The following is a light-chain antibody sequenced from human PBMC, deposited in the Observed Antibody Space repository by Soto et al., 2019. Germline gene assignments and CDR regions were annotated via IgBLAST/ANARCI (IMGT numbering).Light chain of an antibody. CDR1: QSISSY. J-gene: IGKJ4*01. CDR3: QQCYSIPLT. Sequence: LCRSRGKIVTLTCRASQSISSYLNWYQQKPGNAPKLLIYAASSLQSGVPSRFSGSGSGTDFTLTISRLQPEDFATYYSQQCYSIPLTFGGGAKADIK. CDR2: AAS. V-gene: IGKV1-39*01.